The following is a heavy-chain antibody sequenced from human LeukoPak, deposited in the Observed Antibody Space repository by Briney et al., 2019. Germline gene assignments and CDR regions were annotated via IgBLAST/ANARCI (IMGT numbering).Heavy chain of an antibody. Sequence: GGALETSFQGSGCSFTSYWIGWVRPVPGKGVGGMGVIYPGDSDPRYSPSFQGQVTISADKSISTAYLQWSSLKASDTAMYYCASLPYCGGDCYDYYYYGMGVWGQGTTVTVSS. CDR3: ASLPYCGGDCYDYYYYGMGV. V-gene: IGHV5-51*01. J-gene: IGHJ6*02. CDR1: GCSFTSYW. D-gene: IGHD2-21*02. CDR2: IYPGDSDP.